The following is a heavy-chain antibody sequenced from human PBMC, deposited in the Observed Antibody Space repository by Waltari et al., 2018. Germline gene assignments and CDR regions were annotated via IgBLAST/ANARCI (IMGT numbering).Heavy chain of an antibody. J-gene: IGHJ4*02. CDR3: ARRGDSSVWY. V-gene: IGHV4-38-2*01. Sequence: QVQMQESGPGLVKPSETLSLTCALSVYSISSGSYWGWIRQPPGKGLEWMGSIYHSGSTNYNPSLKSRVTISVETSKNQFSLKLSSVTAADTAVYYCARRGDSSVWYWGQGTLVTVSS. CDR2: IYHSGST. D-gene: IGHD3-22*01. CDR1: VYSISSGSY.